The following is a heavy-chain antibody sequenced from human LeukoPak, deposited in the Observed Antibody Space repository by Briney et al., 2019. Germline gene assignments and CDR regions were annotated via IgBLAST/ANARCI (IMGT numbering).Heavy chain of an antibody. D-gene: IGHD1-26*01. CDR1: GFTFRTYA. Sequence: PGESLKISCAASGFTFRTYAMSWVRQAPGKGLEWVSSISDSGGRTYYADSVKGRFTISRDNSKNTLYLQMNSLRAEATAMYYCAKVHIVGVNYYYYNAMDVWGQGTTVTVSS. J-gene: IGHJ6*02. CDR2: ISDSGGRT. V-gene: IGHV3-23*01. CDR3: AKVHIVGVNYYYYNAMDV.